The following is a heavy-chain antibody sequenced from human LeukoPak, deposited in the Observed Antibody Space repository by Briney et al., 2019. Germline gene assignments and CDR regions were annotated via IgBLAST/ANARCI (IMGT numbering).Heavy chain of an antibody. V-gene: IGHV4-38-2*01. CDR1: GYSISSGYY. J-gene: IGHJ3*02. CDR3: ASGSYSINANAFDI. Sequence: SETLSLTCAVSGYSISSGYYWGWIRQPPGKGLEWIGSIYHSGRTYYNPSLKSRVTISVDTSKNQFSLKLSSVTAANTAVYYCASGSYSINANAFDIWGQGTMVTVSS. CDR2: IYHSGRT. D-gene: IGHD1-26*01.